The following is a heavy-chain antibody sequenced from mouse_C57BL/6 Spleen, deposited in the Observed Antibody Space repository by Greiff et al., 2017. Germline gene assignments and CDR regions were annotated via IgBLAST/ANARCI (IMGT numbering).Heavy chain of an antibody. D-gene: IGHD4-1*01. CDR1: GYSFTGYY. Sequence: EVKLQESGPELVKPGASVKISCKASGYSFTGYYMNWVKQSPEKSLEWIGEINPSTGGTTYNQKFKAKATLTVDKSSSTAYMQLKSLTSEDSAVYYCARKLFMDYWGQGTSVTVSS. J-gene: IGHJ4*01. V-gene: IGHV1-42*01. CDR2: INPSTGGT. CDR3: ARKLFMDY.